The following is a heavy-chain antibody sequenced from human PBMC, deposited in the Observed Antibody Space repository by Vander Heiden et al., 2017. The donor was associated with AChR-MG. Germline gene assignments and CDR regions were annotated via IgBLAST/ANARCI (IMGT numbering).Heavy chain of an antibody. Sequence: QLQLQESGSGLVKPSQTLSLTCAVSGGSISSGGYSWSWIRQPPGKGLEWIGYIYHSGSTYYNPSLKSRVTISVDRPKNQFSLKLSSVTAADTAVYYCASDSGSYSDGAFDIWGQGTMVTVSS. CDR3: ASDSGSYSDGAFDI. CDR2: IYHSGST. CDR1: GGSISSGGYS. D-gene: IGHD1-26*01. V-gene: IGHV4-30-2*01. J-gene: IGHJ3*02.